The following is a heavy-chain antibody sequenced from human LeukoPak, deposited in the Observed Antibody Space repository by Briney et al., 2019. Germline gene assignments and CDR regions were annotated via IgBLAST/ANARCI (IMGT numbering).Heavy chain of an antibody. CDR3: ARGRWLPWYFDY. D-gene: IGHD5-24*01. CDR2: INPNSGGT. J-gene: IGHJ4*02. V-gene: IGHV1-2*06. Sequence: EASVKVSCKASGYTFTGYYMHWVRQAPGQGLEWMGRINPNSGGTNYAQKFQGRVTMTRDTSTSTAYMELSRLRSDDTAVYYCARGRWLPWYFDYWGQGTLVTVSS. CDR1: GYTFTGYY.